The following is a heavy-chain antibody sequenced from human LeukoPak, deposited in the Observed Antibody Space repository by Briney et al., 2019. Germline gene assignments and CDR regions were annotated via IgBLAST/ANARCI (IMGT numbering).Heavy chain of an antibody. Sequence: GESLKISCQVSGYIFTNYWIGWVRQMPGKGLESMGIIYPADSDTTYSPTFEGQVTIPADKSIATVYLQWSSLKASDTATYYCARQSRDGSKTRGYYFDSWGQGTLVTVSS. V-gene: IGHV5-51*01. D-gene: IGHD3-10*01. CDR1: GYIFTNYW. J-gene: IGHJ4*02. CDR2: IYPADSDT. CDR3: ARQSRDGSKTRGYYFDS.